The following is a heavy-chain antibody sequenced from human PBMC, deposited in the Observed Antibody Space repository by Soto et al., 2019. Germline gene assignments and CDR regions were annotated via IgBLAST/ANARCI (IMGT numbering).Heavy chain of an antibody. CDR1: GFMFSVHA. D-gene: IGHD3-16*01. V-gene: IGHV3-23*01. CDR3: AKNGGRDRYCDY. J-gene: IGHJ4*02. Sequence: EVQLLESGRGLAQPGGSLRLSCAASGFMFSVHAMSWVRQAPGKGLEWVSGISVSGGSTYYADSVKGRFTISRDNSKNTLSLQMNSLRAEDTAVYYRAKNGGRDRYCDYWGQGTLVTVSS. CDR2: ISVSGGST.